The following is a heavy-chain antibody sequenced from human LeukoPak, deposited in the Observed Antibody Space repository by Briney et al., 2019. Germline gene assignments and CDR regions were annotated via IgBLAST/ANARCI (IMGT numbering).Heavy chain of an antibody. J-gene: IGHJ4*02. V-gene: IGHV1-2*06. CDR3: ARDHGDYVSGGYPY. Sequence: ASVKVSCKASGYTFTSYGISWVRQAPGQGLEWMGRINPNSGGTNYAQKFQGRVTMTRDTSISTAYMELSRLRSDDTAVYYCARDHGDYVSGGYPYWRQGTLVTVSS. D-gene: IGHD4-17*01. CDR2: INPNSGGT. CDR1: GYTFTSYG.